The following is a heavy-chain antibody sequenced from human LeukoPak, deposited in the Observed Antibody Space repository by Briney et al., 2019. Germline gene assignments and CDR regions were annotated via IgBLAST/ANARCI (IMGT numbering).Heavy chain of an antibody. CDR3: ARTLLGRLFDY. CDR1: GGSLSSSSYY. D-gene: IGHD2-8*02. CDR2: MFFSGNS. V-gene: IGHV4-39*01. J-gene: IGHJ4*02. Sequence: SETLSLTCTVSGGSLSSSSYYWGWIRQPPGKGLEWIGSMFFSGNSYHNPSLQGRVTISVDTSKNQFSLKLNSVTAADTAVYYCARTLLGRLFDYWGQGTLVTVSS.